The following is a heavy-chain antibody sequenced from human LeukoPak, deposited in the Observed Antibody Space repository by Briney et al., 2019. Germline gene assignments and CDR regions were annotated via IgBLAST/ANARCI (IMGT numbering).Heavy chain of an antibody. CDR2: IYYSGST. J-gene: IGHJ4*02. CDR1: GGSISSYY. Sequence: SETLSLTCTVSGGSISSYYWSWIRQPPGKGLEWIGYIYYSGSTNYNPSLKSRVTISVDTSKNQFSLKLSSVTAADTAVYYCARGALTYGDRNYYFDYWGQGTLVTVSS. D-gene: IGHD4-17*01. V-gene: IGHV4-59*01. CDR3: ARGALTYGDRNYYFDY.